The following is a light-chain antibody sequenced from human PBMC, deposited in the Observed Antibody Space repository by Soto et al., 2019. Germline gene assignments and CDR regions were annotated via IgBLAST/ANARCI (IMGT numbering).Light chain of an antibody. CDR3: QQQLGFPYT. V-gene: IGKV4-1*01. CDR2: WAS. J-gene: IGKJ2*01. Sequence: DIVMTQSPDSLAVSLGERATINCKSSQSVLYSSSNRNHLSWYQQKPGQPPKLLIYWASTRESGVPDRFSGSGSGTDFTLTISSLQAEDVAVYYCQQQLGFPYTFGQGTKLEF. CDR1: QSVLYSSSNRNH.